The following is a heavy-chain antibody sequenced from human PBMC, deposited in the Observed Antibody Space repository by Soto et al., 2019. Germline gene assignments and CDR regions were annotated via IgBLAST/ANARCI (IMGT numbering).Heavy chain of an antibody. CDR1: GGSVSSGSYY. CDR2: IYYSGST. J-gene: IGHJ5*02. CDR3: ASIRESGWTKEVWFDP. V-gene: IGHV4-61*01. Sequence: SETLSLTCTVSGGSVSSGSYYWSWIRQPPGKGLEWIGYIYYSGSTNYNPSLKSRVTISVDTSKNQFSLKLSSVTAADTAVYYCASIRESGWTKEVWFDPWGQGTPVTVSS. D-gene: IGHD6-19*01.